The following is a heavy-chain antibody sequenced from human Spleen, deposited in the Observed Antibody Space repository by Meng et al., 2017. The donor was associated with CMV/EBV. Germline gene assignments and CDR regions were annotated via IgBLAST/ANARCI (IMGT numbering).Heavy chain of an antibody. CDR1: GFIFDDYA. V-gene: IGHV3-9*01. CDR3: ARGRSSMGDY. D-gene: IGHD3-3*02. CDR2: INWNGGTV. J-gene: IGHJ4*02. Sequence: SLKISCAASGFIFDDYAMHWVRQGPGKGLEWVAGINWNGGTVGYADFVKGRFTISRDNAKNSLYLQMNSLRAEDTAVYYCARGRSSMGDYWGQGTLVTVSS.